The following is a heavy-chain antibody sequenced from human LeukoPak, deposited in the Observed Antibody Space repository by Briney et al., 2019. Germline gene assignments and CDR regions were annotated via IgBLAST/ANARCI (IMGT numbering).Heavy chain of an antibody. CDR3: ARVYRYDSSGYYSYYFDY. CDR1: GFTFSSYE. D-gene: IGHD3-22*01. V-gene: IGHV3-48*03. J-gene: IGHJ4*02. CDR2: ISSRGSTI. Sequence: PGGSLRLSCAASGFTFSSYEMNWVRQAPGKGLEWVSCISSRGSTIYYADSVKGRFTISRDNAKNSLYLQMNSLRAEDTAVYYCARVYRYDSSGYYSYYFDYWGQGTLVTVSS.